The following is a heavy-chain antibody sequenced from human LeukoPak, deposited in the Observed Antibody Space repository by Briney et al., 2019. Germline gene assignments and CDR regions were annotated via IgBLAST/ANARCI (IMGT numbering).Heavy chain of an antibody. V-gene: IGHV3-23*01. Sequence: GGSLSLSCAASGFTFSTYAMNWVRQAPGRGLVGVSVISARGGSTYYADSGKGRFTISRDNSKNTLYLQMDSLRAEDTAVYYCAKELQTARVFDPWGQGTLVTVSS. J-gene: IGHJ5*02. CDR2: ISARGGST. CDR3: AKELQTARVFDP. D-gene: IGHD2-15*01. CDR1: GFTFSTYA.